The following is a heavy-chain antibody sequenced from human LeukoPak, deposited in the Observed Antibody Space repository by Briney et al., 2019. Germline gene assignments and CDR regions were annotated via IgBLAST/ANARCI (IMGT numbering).Heavy chain of an antibody. V-gene: IGHV4-38-2*02. CDR2: INHSGST. CDR1: GYSISSGYF. CDR3: ASQWGIAAAAPFDY. J-gene: IGHJ4*02. D-gene: IGHD6-13*01. Sequence: SETLSLTCNVSGYSISSGYFWGWIRPPPGKGLEWIGEINHSGSTNYNPSLKSRVTISVDTSKNQFSLKLSSVTAADTAVYYCASQWGIAAAAPFDYWGQGTLVTVSS.